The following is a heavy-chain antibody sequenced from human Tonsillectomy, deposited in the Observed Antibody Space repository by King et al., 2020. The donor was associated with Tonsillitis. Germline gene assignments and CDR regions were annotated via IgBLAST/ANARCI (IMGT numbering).Heavy chain of an antibody. Sequence: QLVQSGAEVKKPGASVKVSCKASGYSFTSNGISWVRQAPGQGLEWMGWISTYNGNTNYAQKLQGRVTLTTDTSTNTAYMELRSLTSDATAVYYCARGGRGYAFFVGGKYWGQGTLVTVSS. V-gene: IGHV1-18*04. CDR1: GYSFTSNG. J-gene: IGHJ4*02. D-gene: IGHD5-12*01. CDR2: ISTYNGNT. CDR3: ARGGRGYAFFVGGKY.